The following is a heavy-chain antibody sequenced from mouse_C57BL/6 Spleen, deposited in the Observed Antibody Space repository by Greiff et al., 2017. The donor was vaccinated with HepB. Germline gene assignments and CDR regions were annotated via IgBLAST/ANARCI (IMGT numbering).Heavy chain of an antibody. V-gene: IGHV1-85*01. D-gene: IGHD1-1*01. J-gene: IGHJ4*01. CDR1: GYTFTSYD. CDR3: ARSGYGSSYRYAMDD. CDR2: IYPRDGST. Sequence: VQLQQSGPELVKPGASVKLSCKASGYTFTSYDINWVKQRPGQGLEWIGWIYPRDGSTKYNEKFKGKATLTVDTSSSTAYMELHSLTSEDSAVYFCARSGYGSSYRYAMDDWGQGTSVTVSS.